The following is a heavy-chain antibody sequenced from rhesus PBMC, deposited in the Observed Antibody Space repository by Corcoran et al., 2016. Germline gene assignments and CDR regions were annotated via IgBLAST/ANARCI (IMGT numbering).Heavy chain of an antibody. CDR2: ISGNTTNT. V-gene: IGHV4-73*01. D-gene: IGHD5-24*01. CDR1: GGSVSGHYY. CDR3: ARLDSGYGSAYWYFDV. J-gene: IGHJ2*01. Sequence: QVKLQQWGEGLVKPSETLSLTCAVYGGSVSGHYYWTWTRPPAGRGQEGSGNISGNTTNTNYNLHLNNRVTISKDTYKNQFSLKLRSVTPADRAIYFCARLDSGYGSAYWYFDVWGPGTPITISS.